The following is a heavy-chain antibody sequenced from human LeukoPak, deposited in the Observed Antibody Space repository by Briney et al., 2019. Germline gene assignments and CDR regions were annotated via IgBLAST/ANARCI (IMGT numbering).Heavy chain of an antibody. CDR1: GFTFTSHW. D-gene: IGHD2-8*01. J-gene: IGHJ4*02. Sequence: PGGSLRLSCAASGFTFTSHWMSWVRQAPGKGLEWVARMNLDGSEKYYVDSVKGRFTISRDNAKTSLYLEMNSLRAEETAVYYCARDATYCTNGVCYTRFDYWGQGTLVTVSS. CDR2: MNLDGSEK. CDR3: ARDATYCTNGVCYTRFDY. V-gene: IGHV3-7*01.